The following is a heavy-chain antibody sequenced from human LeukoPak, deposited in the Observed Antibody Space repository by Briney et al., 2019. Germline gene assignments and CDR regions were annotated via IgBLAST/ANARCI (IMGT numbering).Heavy chain of an antibody. J-gene: IGHJ3*01. CDR1: GFRFANSW. CDR2: IYPDDPDI. D-gene: IGHD3-22*01. Sequence: GESLKISCKGSGFRFANSWIGWVRQVSGKGLEWMGTIYPDDPDIRYSPSFQGQVTISGDKSSSTVYLQWNSLKASDTAMYFCAKKRSSGYYDSGGYAIDAFDVWGQGTMVTVSS. V-gene: IGHV5-51*01. CDR3: AKKRSSGYYDSGGYAIDAFDV.